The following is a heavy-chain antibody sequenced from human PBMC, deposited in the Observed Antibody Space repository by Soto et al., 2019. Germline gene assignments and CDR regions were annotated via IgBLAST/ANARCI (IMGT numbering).Heavy chain of an antibody. V-gene: IGHV1-58*02. D-gene: IGHD7-27*01. CDR3: AATRLGIGY. Sequence: MHLVQSGPEVKTPGASVNVSCKASGFTFNRSAIYWVRQARGQRLEWMGWIAVGSGNTNYAQRFHERLTITRDISTATTYMELSSLTSEDTAVYYCAATRLGIGYWGQGSLVTVSS. CDR1: GFTFNRSA. J-gene: IGHJ4*02. CDR2: IAVGSGNT.